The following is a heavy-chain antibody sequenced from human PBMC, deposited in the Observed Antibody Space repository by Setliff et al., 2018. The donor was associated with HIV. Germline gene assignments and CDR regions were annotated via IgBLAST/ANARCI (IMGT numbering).Heavy chain of an antibody. CDR2: IYNSAST. J-gene: IGHJ4*02. Sequence: NPSETLSLTCTVSGDSISTDYWTWIRQPPGKGLEWIGYIYNSASTSYNPSLKSRVTISVDTSKNQFSLKLSSVTAADTAVYYCARLSGDYYYFDYWGQGTLVTVSS. CDR1: GDSISTDY. CDR3: ARLSGDYYYFDY. D-gene: IGHD2-21*02. V-gene: IGHV4-4*09.